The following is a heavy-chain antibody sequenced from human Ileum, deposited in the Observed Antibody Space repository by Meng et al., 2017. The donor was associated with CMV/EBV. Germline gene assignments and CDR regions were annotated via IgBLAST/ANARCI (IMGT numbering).Heavy chain of an antibody. CDR3: ARGGRFGELPPDY. V-gene: IGHV4-34*01. Sequence: SETLSLTCAVYGGSFSGYYWSWIRQPPGKGLEWIGEINHSGSTNYNPSLKSRVTISVDTSKNQFSLKLSSVTAADTAVYYCARGGRFGELPPDYWGQGKRVNGAS. CDR2: INHSGST. D-gene: IGHD3-10*01. CDR1: GGSFSGYY. J-gene: IGHJ4*02.